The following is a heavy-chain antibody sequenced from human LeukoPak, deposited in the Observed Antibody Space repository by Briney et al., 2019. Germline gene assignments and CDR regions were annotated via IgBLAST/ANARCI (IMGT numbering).Heavy chain of an antibody. CDR3: ARRDHTGRSHAWFDP. D-gene: IGHD1-14*01. V-gene: IGHV4-39*01. J-gene: IGHJ5*02. CDR2: LSDTGTT. CDR1: GGTVSTISHF. Sequence: PSETLSLTCTVSGGTVSTISHFWDWVRQPPGKGLEWIVSLSDTGTTYYNPSLESRVTMSVDTSKNQFSLKLTSVTAADTAVYYCARRDHTGRSHAWFDPWGQGTLVTVSS.